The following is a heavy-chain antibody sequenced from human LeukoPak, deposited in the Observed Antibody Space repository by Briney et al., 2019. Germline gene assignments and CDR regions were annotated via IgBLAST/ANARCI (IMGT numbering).Heavy chain of an antibody. Sequence: SETLSLTCAVSGGSISSSNWWSWVRQPPGKGLEWIGEIYHSGSTNYNPSLKSRVTISVDTSKNQFSLKLSSVTAADTAVYYCARQGYSSSWSDYYYYYMDVWGKGTTVTISS. CDR1: GGSISSSNW. V-gene: IGHV4-4*02. CDR3: ARQGYSSSWSDYYYYYMDV. J-gene: IGHJ6*03. D-gene: IGHD6-13*01. CDR2: IYHSGST.